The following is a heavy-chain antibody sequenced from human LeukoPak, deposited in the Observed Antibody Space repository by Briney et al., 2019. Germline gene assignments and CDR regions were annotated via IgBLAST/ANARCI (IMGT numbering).Heavy chain of an antibody. CDR1: GFTFSDYY. V-gene: IGHV3-11*01. CDR3: AREGYSSSWYDSFDY. CDR2: ISSSGSPI. J-gene: IGHJ4*02. Sequence: GGSLRLSCAAAGFTFSDYYMSWVRQAPGEGREWVSYISSSGSPIYYADSVKGRFTISRDNAKNYLYLQMTRLRAEDTAVYYCAREGYSSSWYDSFDYWGQGTLVTVSS. D-gene: IGHD6-13*01.